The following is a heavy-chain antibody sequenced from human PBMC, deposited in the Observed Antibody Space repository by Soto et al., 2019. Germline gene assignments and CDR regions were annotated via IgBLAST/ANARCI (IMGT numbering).Heavy chain of an antibody. J-gene: IGHJ4*02. V-gene: IGHV3-30-3*01. CDR2: ISYDGSDK. D-gene: IGHD3-22*01. CDR3: ARDYYKYYDSSGYYRSPAY. Sequence: GGSLSLSCAASGFTFSSYAMHWVRQAPGKGLEWVALISYDGSDKDYADSVKGRFTISRDNSRNTLFLQMNSLRAEDTAVYYCARDYYKYYDSSGYYRSPAYWGQGTLVTVSS. CDR1: GFTFSSYA.